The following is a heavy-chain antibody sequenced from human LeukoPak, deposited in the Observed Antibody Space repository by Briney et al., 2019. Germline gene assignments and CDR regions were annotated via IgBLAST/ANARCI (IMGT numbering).Heavy chain of an antibody. CDR3: ARDDGDSSGYYYGH. J-gene: IGHJ4*02. CDR1: GFTFSDYY. Sequence: GGSLRLSCAASGFTFSDYYMSWIRQAPGRGLEWVSYISSSGSTIYYSDSVKGRFTISRDNAKNSLYLQMNSLRAEDTAVYYCARDDGDSSGYYYGHWGQGTLVTVSS. CDR2: ISSSGSTI. D-gene: IGHD3-22*01. V-gene: IGHV3-11*04.